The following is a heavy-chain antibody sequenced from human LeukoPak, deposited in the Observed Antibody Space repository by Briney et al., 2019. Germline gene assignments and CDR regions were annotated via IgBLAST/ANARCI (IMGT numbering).Heavy chain of an antibody. CDR2: LKQDGSEK. Sequence: GGSLTLSCAASGFTFSNYWMSWVRQAPGKGLEWVAILKQDGSEKNYVDSVKGRFTISRDNAKNSLYLQMNSLRAEDTALYFCARNSRIGTPYNLFDPWGQGTLVTVSS. J-gene: IGHJ5*02. V-gene: IGHV3-7*01. CDR3: ARNSRIGTPYNLFDP. CDR1: GFTFSNYW. D-gene: IGHD2-15*01.